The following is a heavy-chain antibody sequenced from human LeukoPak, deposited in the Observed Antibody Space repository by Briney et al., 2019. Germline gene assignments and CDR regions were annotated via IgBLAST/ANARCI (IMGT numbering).Heavy chain of an antibody. CDR3: TKDVNLGSFFGSSLGYYFDY. D-gene: IGHD3-10*01. J-gene: IGHJ4*02. V-gene: IGHV3-33*04. CDR2: SWHDGFNH. Sequence: GTSLRLSCAASGFMFQSYAMHWVRQAPGKGLEWVAVSWHDGFNHFYSDSVKGRFTVSRDNSNNTATLQMDSLRAEDTAICYCTKDVNLGSFFGSSLGYYFDYWGQGALVTVSS. CDR1: GFMFQSYA.